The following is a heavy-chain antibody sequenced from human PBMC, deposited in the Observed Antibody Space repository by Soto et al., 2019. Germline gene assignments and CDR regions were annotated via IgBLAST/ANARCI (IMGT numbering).Heavy chain of an antibody. D-gene: IGHD6-19*01. CDR3: AKEEYISGWPLVDY. CDR1: GFTFRDYA. Sequence: EVQLLESGGGLVQPGGSLRLSCVASGFTFRDYAMSWVRQAPGKGLEWVSGTSGSDDRTYYADSVKGRFTISRDISKNTLHLQMNSLRAEDTAVYYCAKEEYISGWPLVDYWGQGTLVTVSS. J-gene: IGHJ4*02. CDR2: TSGSDDRT. V-gene: IGHV3-23*01.